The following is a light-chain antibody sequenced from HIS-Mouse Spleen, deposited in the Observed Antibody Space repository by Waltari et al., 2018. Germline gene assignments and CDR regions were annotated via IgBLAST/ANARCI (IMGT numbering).Light chain of an antibody. CDR1: NIGSKS. CDR3: QVWDSSSDHRV. Sequence: SYVLTQPPSVSVAPGKTARITCGGNNIGSKSVHWYQQKPGQAPVLVVDDDSARPSRIPERFSGSNSGNTATLTISRVEAGDEADYYCQVWDSSSDHRVFGGGTKLTVL. CDR2: DDS. J-gene: IGLJ3*02. V-gene: IGLV3-21*03.